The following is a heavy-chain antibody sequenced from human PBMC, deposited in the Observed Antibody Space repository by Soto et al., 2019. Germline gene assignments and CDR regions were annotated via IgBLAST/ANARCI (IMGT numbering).Heavy chain of an antibody. CDR3: AKDPDIVVVPPGGYYFDY. CDR1: GFTFSSYA. CDR2: ISGSGGST. D-gene: IGHD2-2*01. Sequence: PGGSLRLSCAASGFTFSSYAMSWVRQAPGKGLEWVSAISGSGGSTYYADSVKGRFTISRDNSKNTLYLQMNSLRAEDTAVYYCAKDPDIVVVPPGGYYFDYWGQGTLVTVSS. J-gene: IGHJ4*02. V-gene: IGHV3-23*01.